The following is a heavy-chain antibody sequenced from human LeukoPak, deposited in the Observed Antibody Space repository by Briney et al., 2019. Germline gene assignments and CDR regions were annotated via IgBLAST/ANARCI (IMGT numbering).Heavy chain of an antibody. V-gene: IGHV3-48*01. CDR2: ISSSSSTI. D-gene: IGHD1-26*01. CDR1: GFTFSYHW. J-gene: IGHJ4*02. Sequence: GGSLRLSCAASGFTFSYHWMTWVRQAPGKGLEWVSYISSSSSTIYYADSVKGRFTISRDNAKNSLYLQMNSLRAEDTAVYYCARDLIVGATKGNYWGQGTLVTVSS. CDR3: ARDLIVGATKGNY.